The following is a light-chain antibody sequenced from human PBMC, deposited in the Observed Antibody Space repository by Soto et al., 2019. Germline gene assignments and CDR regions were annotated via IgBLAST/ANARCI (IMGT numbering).Light chain of an antibody. CDR3: HQDFDLPLT. V-gene: IGKV3D-7*01. CDR2: GAS. Sequence: EIVMTQSPVTLSLSPGDRATLSCRASQSLSNTYISWYQQKPGQAPRLLIYGASTRATGIPARFSGSGSGTDFTLTISSLQPEDFALYYCHQDFDLPLTFGGGTKVGIK. CDR1: QSLSNTY. J-gene: IGKJ4*01.